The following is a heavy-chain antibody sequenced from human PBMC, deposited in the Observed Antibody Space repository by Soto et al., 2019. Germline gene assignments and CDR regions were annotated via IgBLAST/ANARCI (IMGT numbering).Heavy chain of an antibody. D-gene: IGHD4-17*01. CDR2: IIPILGIA. Sequence: QVQLVQSGAEVKKPGSSVKVSCKASGGTFSSYTISWVRQAPGQGLEWMGRIIPILGIANYAQKFQGRVTITADKSTSTAYMELSSLRSEDTAVYYCAGADDYGDGWAFDIWGQGTMVTVSS. CDR1: GGTFSSYT. CDR3: AGADDYGDGWAFDI. V-gene: IGHV1-69*02. J-gene: IGHJ3*02.